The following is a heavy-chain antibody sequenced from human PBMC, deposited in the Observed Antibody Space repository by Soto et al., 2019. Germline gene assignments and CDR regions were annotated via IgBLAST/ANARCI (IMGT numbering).Heavy chain of an antibody. V-gene: IGHV4-30-2*02. Sequence: PSETLSLTCAVSGGSITGGYSWSWIRQPPGKGLEWIGYIYDSGTTYYNPSLKSRVTMSLDTSKNQFSLKLRSVTAADTAVFYCARYAGSSWFDYWGQGTLVTVSS. CDR2: IYDSGTT. CDR3: ARYAGSSWFDY. D-gene: IGHD6-13*01. J-gene: IGHJ4*02. CDR1: GGSITGGYS.